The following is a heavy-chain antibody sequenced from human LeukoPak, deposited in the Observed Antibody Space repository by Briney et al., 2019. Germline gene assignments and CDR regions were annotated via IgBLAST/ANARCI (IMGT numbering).Heavy chain of an antibody. CDR3: AKDSTAVATYYFDY. Sequence: GGSLRLSCAASGFTFSNYAMSWVRQAPGKGLEWVSAISGSGDSTYYADSVKGRFTISRDNSKNTLYLQMNSLRAEDTAVYYCAKDSTAVATYYFDYWGQGTLVTVSS. CDR2: ISGSGDST. V-gene: IGHV3-23*01. D-gene: IGHD6-19*01. CDR1: GFTFSNYA. J-gene: IGHJ4*02.